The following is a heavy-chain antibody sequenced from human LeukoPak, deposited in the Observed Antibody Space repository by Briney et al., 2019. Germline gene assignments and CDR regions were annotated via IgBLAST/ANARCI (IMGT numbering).Heavy chain of an antibody. CDR2: IIPILGIA. J-gene: IGHJ4*02. CDR1: GGTFSSYA. D-gene: IGHD4-11*01. V-gene: IGHV1-69*04. Sequence: SVKVSCKASGGTFSSYAISWVRQAPGQGLEWMGRIIPILGIANYAQKFQGRVTITADKSTSTAYMELSSLRSEDTAVYYCATKYSNYRDGYFDYWGQGTLVTVSS. CDR3: ATKYSNYRDGYFDY.